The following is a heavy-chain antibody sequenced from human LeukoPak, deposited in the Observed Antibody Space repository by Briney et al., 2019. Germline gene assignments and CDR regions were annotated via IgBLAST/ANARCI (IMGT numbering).Heavy chain of an antibody. CDR3: ARVYYDSSGYYASLGYYMDV. J-gene: IGHJ6*03. V-gene: IGHV4-31*03. CDR1: GGSISSGGYY. D-gene: IGHD3-22*01. CDR2: IYYSGST. Sequence: PSQTLSLTCTVSGGSISSGGYYWSWIRQHPGKGLEWIGYIYYSGSTYYNPSLKSRLTRSVDTSKNQFSLKLSSVTAADTAVYYCARVYYDSSGYYASLGYYMDVWGKGTTVTVSS.